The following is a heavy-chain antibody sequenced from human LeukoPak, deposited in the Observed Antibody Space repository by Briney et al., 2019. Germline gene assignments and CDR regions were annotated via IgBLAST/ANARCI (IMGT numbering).Heavy chain of an antibody. J-gene: IGHJ4*02. CDR2: ISSNGGST. D-gene: IGHD7-27*01. V-gene: IGHV3-64*01. CDR1: GFTFSSYA. CDR3: ARDANWGSPLYYFDY. Sequence: SGGSLRLSCAASGFTFSSYAMHWVRQAPGKGLEYVSAISSNGGSTYYANSVKGRFTISRDNSKNTLYLQMGSLRDEDMAVYYCARDANWGSPLYYFDYWGQGTLVTVSS.